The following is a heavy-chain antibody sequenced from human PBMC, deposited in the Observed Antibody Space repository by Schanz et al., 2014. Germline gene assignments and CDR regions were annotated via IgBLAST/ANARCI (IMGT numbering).Heavy chain of an antibody. CDR3: ARDGAELYYFDD. CDR1: GFTFRNYG. D-gene: IGHD1-1*01. CDR2: INQDGSEK. V-gene: IGHV3-7*01. J-gene: IGHJ4*02. Sequence: EVQLLESGGGLVQPGGSLRLSCAASGFTFRNYGMSWVRQAPGQGLEWVANINQDGSEKYYVDSVKGRFTISRDNAKNSLYLQMNGLRAEDTAVFYCARDGAELYYFDDWGQGTLVTVSS.